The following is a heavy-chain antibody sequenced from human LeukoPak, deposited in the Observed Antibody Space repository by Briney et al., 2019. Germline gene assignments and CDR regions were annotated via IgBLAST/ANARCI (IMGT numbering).Heavy chain of an antibody. D-gene: IGHD3-16*01. CDR3: AREGEYGHGPFDY. J-gene: IGHJ4*02. Sequence: GSSVKVSCEASGGTFSSYAISWVRQAPGQGLEWMGGIIPIFGTANYAQKFQGRVTITADESTSTAYMELSSLRSEDTAVYYCAREGEYGHGPFDYWGQGTLVTVSS. CDR2: IIPIFGTA. CDR1: GGTFSSYA. V-gene: IGHV1-69*01.